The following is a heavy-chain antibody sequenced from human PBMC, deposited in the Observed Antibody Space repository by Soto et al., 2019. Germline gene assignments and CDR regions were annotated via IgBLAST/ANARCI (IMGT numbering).Heavy chain of an antibody. D-gene: IGHD6-13*01. CDR2: IYPGDSDT. J-gene: IGHJ6*02. V-gene: IGHV5-51*01. CDR3: ARQAKEQQLVSNQYYYYYGMDV. Sequence: GESLKISCKRSGYSFTSYWIGWVRHMPGKGLEWIRLIYPGDSDTRYSPSFQGQVTISADKSISTAYLQWSSLKASDTAMYYCARQAKEQQLVSNQYYYYYGMDVWGQGNTVTVSS. CDR1: GYSFTSYW.